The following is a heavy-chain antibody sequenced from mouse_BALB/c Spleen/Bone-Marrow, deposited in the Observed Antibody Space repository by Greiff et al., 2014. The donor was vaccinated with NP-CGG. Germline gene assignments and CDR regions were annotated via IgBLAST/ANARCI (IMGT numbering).Heavy chain of an antibody. CDR2: ITSSGRT. Sequence: EVQLQQSGPGLVKPSQSLSLTCTVTGYSITSGFAWNWVRQFPGNNLGWMGYITSSGRTSYHPSLKGRISITRDTSKNQFFLQLNSVTTEDTATYYCARSGNFFDYRGQGTTLTVSS. D-gene: IGHD1-3*01. CDR3: ARSGNFFDY. J-gene: IGHJ2*01. V-gene: IGHV3-2*02. CDR1: GYSITSGFA.